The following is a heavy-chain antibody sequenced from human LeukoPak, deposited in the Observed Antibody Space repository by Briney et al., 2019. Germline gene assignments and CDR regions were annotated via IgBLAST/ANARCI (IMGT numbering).Heavy chain of an antibody. CDR2: INWNGGST. Sequence: PGGSLRLSCAAPGFTFDDYGMSWVRQAPGKGLEWVSGINWNGGSTGYADSVKGRFTISRDNAKNSLYLQMNSLRAEDTALYYCARDASSTYDTTFDYWGQGTLVTVSS. V-gene: IGHV3-20*04. CDR3: ARDASSTYDTTFDY. J-gene: IGHJ4*02. CDR1: GFTFDDYG. D-gene: IGHD3-22*01.